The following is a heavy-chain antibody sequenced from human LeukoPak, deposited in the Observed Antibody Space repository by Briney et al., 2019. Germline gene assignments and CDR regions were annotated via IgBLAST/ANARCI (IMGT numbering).Heavy chain of an antibody. Sequence: ASVKVSCKASGGTFSSYAISWVRQAPGQGREWMGGIIPIFGTANYAQKFQGRVTITADESTSTAYMELSSLRSEDTAVYYCMGYVWASYRYRDYWGQGTLVTVSS. D-gene: IGHD3-16*02. CDR3: MGYVWASYRYRDY. CDR1: GGTFSSYA. J-gene: IGHJ4*02. V-gene: IGHV1-69*13. CDR2: IIPIFGTA.